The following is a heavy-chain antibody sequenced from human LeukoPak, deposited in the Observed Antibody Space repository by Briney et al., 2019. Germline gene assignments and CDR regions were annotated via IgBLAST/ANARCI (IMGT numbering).Heavy chain of an antibody. CDR2: ISDSAI. Sequence: GGSLRLSCATSGFTFTNYGMNWVRQAPGKGLEWVSYISDSAILYADSVKGRFTISRDNARNSLYLQMNSLRAEDTAVYYCARAGLVYDFWSGPRLYNWFDPWGQGTLVTVSS. D-gene: IGHD3-3*01. V-gene: IGHV3-48*01. J-gene: IGHJ5*02. CDR3: ARAGLVYDFWSGPRLYNWFDP. CDR1: GFTFTNYG.